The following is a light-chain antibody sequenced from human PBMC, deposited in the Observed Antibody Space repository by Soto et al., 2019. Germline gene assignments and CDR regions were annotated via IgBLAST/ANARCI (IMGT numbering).Light chain of an antibody. Sequence: QSALTQSASVAGSPGQSITISCTGTSSDVGSYNLVSWYQQHPGKAPKLMIYEGSKRPSGVSNRFSGSKSGNTASLTISGSQAEDDADYYCCSYAGSSPVVFGGGTKLTVL. CDR3: CSYAGSSPVV. CDR2: EGS. J-gene: IGLJ2*01. CDR1: SSDVGSYNL. V-gene: IGLV2-23*01.